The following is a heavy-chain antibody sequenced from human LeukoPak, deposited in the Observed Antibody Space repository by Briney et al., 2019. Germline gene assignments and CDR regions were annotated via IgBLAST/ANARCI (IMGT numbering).Heavy chain of an antibody. CDR2: INHSGST. CDR1: GGSFSGYY. V-gene: IGHV4-34*01. CDR3: ASRIAVAGDYYNYGMDV. D-gene: IGHD6-19*01. Sequence: PSETLSLTCVVYGGSFSGYYWSWIRQPPGKGLEWIGEINHSGSTNYNPSLKSRVTISVDTSKNQFSLKLSSVTAADTAVYYCASRIAVAGDYYNYGMDVWGQGTTVTVSS. J-gene: IGHJ6*02.